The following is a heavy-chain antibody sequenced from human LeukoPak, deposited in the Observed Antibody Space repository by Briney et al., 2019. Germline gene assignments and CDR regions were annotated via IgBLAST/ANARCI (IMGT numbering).Heavy chain of an antibody. J-gene: IGHJ4*02. Sequence: GASVKVSCKASGYTLTTYYIHWVRQAPGQGLEWMGVINPSAGTTGHAQNFEDRITMTCDTYTSTVYMELSSLIIKDTAVYYCARGGDYYDSSGYYYPYWGQGTLVTVSS. V-gene: IGHV1-46*01. CDR1: GYTLTTYY. CDR3: ARGGDYYDSSGYYYPY. D-gene: IGHD3-22*01. CDR2: INPSAGTT.